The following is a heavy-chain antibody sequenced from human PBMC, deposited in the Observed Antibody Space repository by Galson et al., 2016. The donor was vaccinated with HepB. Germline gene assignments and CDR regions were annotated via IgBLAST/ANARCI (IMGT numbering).Heavy chain of an antibody. CDR1: GGSISTYY. CDR2: VFHTGDT. Sequence: ETLSLTCTVSGGSISTYYWTWIRQPPGKGLVWIGNVFHTGDTNYNPSLRSRISMSVETSKKQVSLRLTSVTAGDTAVYYCARDIGVPRDGHNYEYWGQGTLVTVSS. J-gene: IGHJ4*02. D-gene: IGHD5-24*01. CDR3: ARDIGVPRDGHNYEY. V-gene: IGHV4-59*01.